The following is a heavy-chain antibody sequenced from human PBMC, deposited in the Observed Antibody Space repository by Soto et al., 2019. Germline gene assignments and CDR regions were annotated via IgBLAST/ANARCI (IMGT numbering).Heavy chain of an antibody. CDR2: INAGTGIA. V-gene: IGHV1-3*01. CDR3: ARDLWNAPDY. Sequence: SVKVSCKASGYTCTRYAIHWGRRAPGQGLEWLGWINAGTGIATYSQRFQRSVTITSDTSATTSYMELSSLTSEDTAVYFCARDLWNAPDYWGPGTLVTVSS. CDR1: GYTCTRYA. J-gene: IGHJ4*02. D-gene: IGHD1-1*01.